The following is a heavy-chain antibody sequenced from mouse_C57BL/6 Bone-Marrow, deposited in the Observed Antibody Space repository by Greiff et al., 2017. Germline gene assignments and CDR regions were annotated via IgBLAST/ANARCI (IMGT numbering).Heavy chain of an antibody. J-gene: IGHJ2*01. CDR3: AKGGVPYYFDY. V-gene: IGHV1-55*01. CDR2: IYPGSGST. CDR1: GYTFTSYW. Sequence: QVHVKQPGAELVKPGASVKMSCKASGYTFTSYWITWVKQRPGQGLEWIGDIYPGSGSTNYNEKFKSKATLTVDTSSSTAYMQLSSLTSEDSAVYYCAKGGVPYYFDYWGQGTTLTVSS.